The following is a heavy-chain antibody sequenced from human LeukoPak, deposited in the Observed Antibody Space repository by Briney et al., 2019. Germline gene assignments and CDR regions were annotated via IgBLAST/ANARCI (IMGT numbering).Heavy chain of an antibody. CDR3: ARDRSSGWYFDY. CDR2: IWYDGSKK. D-gene: IGHD6-19*01. CDR1: GFTFSSYG. V-gene: IGHV3-33*01. J-gene: IGHJ4*02. Sequence: PGRSLRLSCAASGFTFSSYGMHWVRQAPGKGLEWVAVIWYDGSKKYYADSVKGRFTISRDNPKNTLYLQMNSLRAEDTAVYYCARDRSSGWYFDYWGQGTLVTVSS.